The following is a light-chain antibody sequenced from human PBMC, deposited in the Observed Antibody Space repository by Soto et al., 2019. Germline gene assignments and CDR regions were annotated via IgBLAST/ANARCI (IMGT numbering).Light chain of an antibody. CDR2: KAS. V-gene: IGKV1-5*03. CDR3: QQYNSYPYT. CDR1: QSISSW. J-gene: IGKJ2*01. Sequence: DIQMTQSPSTLSASVGDRVTITCRASQSISSWLAWYQQKPGKAPKLLIYKASSLESGVPSRFSGSGAGTEFTLTISSLQPDDFATYYCQQYNSYPYTFGQGTKLEIK.